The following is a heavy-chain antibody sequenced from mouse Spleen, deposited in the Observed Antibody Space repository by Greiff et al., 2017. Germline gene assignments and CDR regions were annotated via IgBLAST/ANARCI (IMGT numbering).Heavy chain of an antibody. CDR3: AIDDGYLPSAY. CDR2: IHPSDSDT. CDR1: GYTFTSYW. V-gene: IGHV1-74*01. J-gene: IGHJ3*01. Sequence: VQLQQPGAELVKPGASVKVSCKASGYTFTSYWMHWVKQRPGQGLEWIGRIHPSDSDTNYNQKFKGKATLTVDKSSSTAYMQLSSLTSEDSAVYYCAIDDGYLPSAYWGQGTLVTVSA. D-gene: IGHD2-3*01.